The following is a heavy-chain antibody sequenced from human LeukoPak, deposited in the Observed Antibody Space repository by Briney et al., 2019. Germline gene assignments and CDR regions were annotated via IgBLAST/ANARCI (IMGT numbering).Heavy chain of an antibody. V-gene: IGHV4-34*01. Sequence: SETLSLTCAVYGGSLSGYYWSWIRQPPGKGLEWIGEINHSGSPNYNPSLKSRVTISVDTSKNQFSLKLSSVTAADTAVYYCARGVYILGTSPLDYWGQGTLVTVSS. D-gene: IGHD2-15*01. CDR3: ARGVYILGTSPLDY. J-gene: IGHJ4*02. CDR1: GGSLSGYY. CDR2: INHSGSP.